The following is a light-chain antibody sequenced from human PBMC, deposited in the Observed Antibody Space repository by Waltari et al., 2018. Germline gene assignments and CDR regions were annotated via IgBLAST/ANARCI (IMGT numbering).Light chain of an antibody. V-gene: IGKV1-33*01. Sequence: DVQMTQSPASLSASVGDKITVTCQASQDLNIFLNWYQQKPGEATKLLIYDASNLESGVPLRFAGRGSGTHFTLTIANLQPEDMATYFCQRYDSLPLTFGGGTKVEI. CDR1: QDLNIF. CDR3: QRYDSLPLT. CDR2: DAS. J-gene: IGKJ4*01.